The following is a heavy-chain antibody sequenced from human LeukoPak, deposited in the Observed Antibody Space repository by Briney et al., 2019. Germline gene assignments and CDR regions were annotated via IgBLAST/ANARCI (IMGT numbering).Heavy chain of an antibody. CDR3: ATDQGRRSGYSAFDI. D-gene: IGHD3-3*01. CDR2: FDPEDGET. V-gene: IGHV1-24*01. J-gene: IGHJ3*02. CDR1: GYTLTELS. Sequence: ASVKVSGKVSGYTLTELSMHWVRQAPGKGLEWMGGFDPEDGETIYAQKFQGRVTMTEDTSTDTAYMELSSLRSEDTAVYYCATDQGRRSGYSAFDIWGQGTMVTVSS.